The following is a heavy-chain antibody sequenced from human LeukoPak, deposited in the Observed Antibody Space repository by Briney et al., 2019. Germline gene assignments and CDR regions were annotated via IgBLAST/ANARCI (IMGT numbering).Heavy chain of an antibody. J-gene: IGHJ4*02. CDR2: INADGTVT. D-gene: IGHD6-19*01. CDR3: ATKQWLAPPPDS. CDR1: GFTFSKYW. Sequence: GGSLRLSCAASGFTFSKYWMLWVRQAPGKGLESVSRINADGTVTTYADSVKGRFTVSRDNADNTMFLQMNSARDEDTAVYYCATKQWLAPPPDSWGQGTPVTVSS. V-gene: IGHV3-74*01.